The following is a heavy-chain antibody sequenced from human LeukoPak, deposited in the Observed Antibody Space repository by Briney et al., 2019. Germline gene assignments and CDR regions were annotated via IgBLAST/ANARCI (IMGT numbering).Heavy chain of an antibody. D-gene: IGHD6-19*01. CDR3: AGTSSGPERRGMDV. CDR1: GFTFSTYG. V-gene: IGHV3-33*01. J-gene: IGHJ6*02. CDR2: VWSDGINK. Sequence: GGSLRLSRAASGFTFSTYGMHWVRQAPGKGLEWVAAVWSDGINKYYADSVKGRFTISRDNSKNTLYLQMSSLRAEDTAVYYCAGTSSGPERRGMDVWGQGTTVTVSS.